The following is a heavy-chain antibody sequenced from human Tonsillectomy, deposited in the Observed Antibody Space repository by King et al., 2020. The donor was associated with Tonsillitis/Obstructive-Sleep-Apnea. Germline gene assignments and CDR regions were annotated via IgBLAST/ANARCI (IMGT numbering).Heavy chain of an antibody. D-gene: IGHD6-13*01. Sequence: QLVQSGVEVKKPGESLRISCKGYGYSFTSYWISWVRQMPGKGLEWMGRIDPSDSYTNYSPSFQGHVTISAVKSISTAYLQWSSLKASDTAMYYCARGGILSAGAPDFWGQGTLVTVSS. J-gene: IGHJ4*02. CDR2: IDPSDSYT. CDR3: ARGGILSAGAPDF. V-gene: IGHV5-10-1*01. CDR1: GYSFTSYW.